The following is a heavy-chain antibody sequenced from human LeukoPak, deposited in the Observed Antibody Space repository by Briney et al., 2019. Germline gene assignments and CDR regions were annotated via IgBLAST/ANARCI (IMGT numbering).Heavy chain of an antibody. D-gene: IGHD5/OR15-5a*01. CDR1: GFSVSSNY. V-gene: IGHV3-53*01. J-gene: IGHJ4*02. CDR2: IYSGDRT. CDR3: ERVSMSQY. Sequence: GGSLRLSCAASGFSVSSNYMSWVRQAPGKGLEWVSVIYSGDRTYYADSVKGRFAISRDSSKNTLYLQMNNLRVEDTAVYYCERVSMSQYWGQGTLVTVSS.